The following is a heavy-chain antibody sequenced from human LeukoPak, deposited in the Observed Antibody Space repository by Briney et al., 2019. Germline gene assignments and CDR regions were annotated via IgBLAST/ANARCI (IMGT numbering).Heavy chain of an antibody. J-gene: IGHJ4*02. CDR3: ARRREYYDILTGYYKASYYFDY. CDR1: GGSFSGYY. Sequence: SETLSLTCAVYGGSFSGYYWSWIRQPPEKGLEWIGEINHVGATNYNPSLKSRVTISVDTSKNQFSLKLSSVTAADTAVYYCARRREYYDILTGYYKASYYFDYWGQGTLVTVSS. D-gene: IGHD3-9*01. CDR2: INHVGAT. V-gene: IGHV4-34*01.